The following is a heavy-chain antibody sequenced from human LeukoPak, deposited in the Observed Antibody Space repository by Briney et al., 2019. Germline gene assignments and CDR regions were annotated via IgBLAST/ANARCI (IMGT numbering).Heavy chain of an antibody. D-gene: IGHD5-24*01. CDR3: ARADGYNVYFDY. J-gene: IGHJ4*02. CDR1: GYTFTGYY. V-gene: IGHV1-2*02. CDR2: INPNSGGT. Sequence: ASVKVSCKASGYTFTGYYMHWVRLAPGQGLEWMGWINPNSGGTNHAQKFQGRVTMTRDTSISTAYMELSSLRSDDTAVYYCARADGYNVYFDYWGQGTLVTVSS.